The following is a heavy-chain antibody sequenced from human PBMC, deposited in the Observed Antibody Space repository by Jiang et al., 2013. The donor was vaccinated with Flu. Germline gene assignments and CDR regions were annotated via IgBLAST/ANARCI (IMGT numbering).Heavy chain of an antibody. Sequence: GPGLVKPSETLSLTCTVSGGSVSTDYYYWSWIRQPPGKGLEWIGYIYYSGSTNYNPSLKSRVTISVDTSKKHLSLKLSSVTAADTAVYFCARDSSLVPAATVSWGQGTLVTVSS. CDR1: GGSVSTDYYY. V-gene: IGHV4-61*03. CDR3: ARDSSLVPAATVS. D-gene: IGHD6-13*01. CDR2: IYYSGST. J-gene: IGHJ5*02.